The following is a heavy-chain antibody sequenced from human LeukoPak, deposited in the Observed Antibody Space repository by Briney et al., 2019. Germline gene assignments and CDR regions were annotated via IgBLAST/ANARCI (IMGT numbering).Heavy chain of an antibody. CDR1: GGSISSYY. J-gene: IGHJ6*02. CDR2: IYYSGST. Sequence: SETLSLTCTVSGGSISSYYWSWIRQPPGKGLEWIGYIYYSGSTNYNPSLKSRVTISVDTSKNQFSLKLSSVTAADTAVYYCARGRGRYYYYGMDVWGQGTTVTVSS. V-gene: IGHV4-59*12. CDR3: ARGRGRYYYYGMDV.